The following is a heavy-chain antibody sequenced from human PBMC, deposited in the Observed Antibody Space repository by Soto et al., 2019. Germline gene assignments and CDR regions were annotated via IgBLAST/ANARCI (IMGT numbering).Heavy chain of an antibody. CDR2: ISSSGSTI. Sequence: GGSLRLSCAASGFTFSYYYMSWIRQSPGKGLEWVSYISSSGSTIYYADSVKGRFTISRDNAKNSLYLQMNSLRAEDTAVYYCARDQGDSSGYFPTYYYYYGMDVWGQGTTVTVSS. CDR1: GFTFSYYY. CDR3: ARDQGDSSGYFPTYYYYYGMDV. J-gene: IGHJ6*02. D-gene: IGHD3-22*01. V-gene: IGHV3-11*01.